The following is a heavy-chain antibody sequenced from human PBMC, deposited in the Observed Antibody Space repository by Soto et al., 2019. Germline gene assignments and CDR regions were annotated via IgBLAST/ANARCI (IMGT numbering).Heavy chain of an antibody. CDR1: GGSISSSSYY. CDR3: ARMNYYDTSGYPFDY. V-gene: IGHV4-39*01. CDR2: IYYSGTT. Sequence: SETLSLTCTVSGGSISSSSYYWAWVRHPPGKGLEWIGSIYYSGTTYYNPSLKSRVTISEDTSKNQFSLKLSSVTAADTAVFYCARMNYYDTSGYPFDYWGQGMMVTVS. D-gene: IGHD3-22*01. J-gene: IGHJ4*02.